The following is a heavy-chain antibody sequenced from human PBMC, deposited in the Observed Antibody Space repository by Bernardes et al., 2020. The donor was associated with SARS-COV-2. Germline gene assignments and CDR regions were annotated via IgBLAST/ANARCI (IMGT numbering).Heavy chain of an antibody. J-gene: IGHJ5*02. CDR3: ARQPVAGLGWVDP. D-gene: IGHD6-19*01. CDR1: GGSISRYY. V-gene: IGHV4-4*07. CDR2: IYTSGST. Sequence: SETLSLTCTVSGGSISRYYWNWIRQPAGKGLEWIGRIYTSGSTNYNPSLKSRVTMSVDTSKNQFSLKMSSVTAADTAVYYCARQPVAGLGWVDPWGQGTLVTVSS.